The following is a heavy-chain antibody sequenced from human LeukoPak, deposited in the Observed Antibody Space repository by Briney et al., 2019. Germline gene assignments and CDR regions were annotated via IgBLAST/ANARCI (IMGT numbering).Heavy chain of an antibody. Sequence: GGSLRLSCAASGFTFSSYGMHWVRQAPGKGLEWVGAIWYDGSNKYYADSVKGRFTISRDNSKNTLYLQMNSLRAEDTAVYYCAKEGVSYYDSSGYSIWGQGTMVTVSS. CDR3: AKEGVSYYDSSGYSI. CDR1: GFTFSSYG. D-gene: IGHD3-22*01. CDR2: IWYDGSNK. V-gene: IGHV3-33*06. J-gene: IGHJ3*02.